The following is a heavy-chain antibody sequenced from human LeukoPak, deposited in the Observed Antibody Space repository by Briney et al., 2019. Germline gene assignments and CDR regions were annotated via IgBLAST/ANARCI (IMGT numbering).Heavy chain of an antibody. D-gene: IGHD6-13*01. Sequence: SETLFLTCAVHGEYFCCYYWTWIRRPPGKVLEWIGRIYCSGSTCSNLSLKSRVTISVDPSKSQFSLKLSSVTAAGTAVYYCARHSSSWYDFDDWGQGTLVTVSS. CDR1: GEYFCCYY. CDR3: ARHSSSWYDFDD. J-gene: IGHJ4*02. V-gene: IGHV4-59*05. CDR2: IYCSGST.